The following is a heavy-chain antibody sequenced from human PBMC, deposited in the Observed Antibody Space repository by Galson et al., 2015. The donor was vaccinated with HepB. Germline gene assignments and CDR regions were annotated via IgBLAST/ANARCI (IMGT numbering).Heavy chain of an antibody. D-gene: IGHD3-22*01. CDR3: ARQAASYYDSSVVSFHFDY. J-gene: IGHJ4*02. Sequence: GWIRQPPGKGLEWIGSIYYSGSTYYNPSLKSRVTISVDTSKNQFSLKLSSVTAADTAVYYCARQAASYYDSSVVSFHFDYWGQGTLVTVSS. CDR2: IYYSGST. V-gene: IGHV4-39*01.